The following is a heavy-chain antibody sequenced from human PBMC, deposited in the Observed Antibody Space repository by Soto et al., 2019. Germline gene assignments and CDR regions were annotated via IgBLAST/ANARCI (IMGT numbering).Heavy chain of an antibody. V-gene: IGHV3-23*01. CDR2: ISGSGGST. Sequence: PGWSLRLSCAASGFTFSSYAMSWVRQAPGKGLEWVSAISGSGGSTYYADSVKGRFTISRDNSKNTLYLQMNSLRDEDTAVYYCAKVLNYDFWSGYRSNYFDYWGEGNLVNV. D-gene: IGHD3-3*01. CDR3: AKVLNYDFWSGYRSNYFDY. CDR1: GFTFSSYA. J-gene: IGHJ4*02.